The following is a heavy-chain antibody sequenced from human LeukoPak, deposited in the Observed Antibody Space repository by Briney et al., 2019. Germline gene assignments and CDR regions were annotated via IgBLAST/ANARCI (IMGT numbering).Heavy chain of an antibody. CDR2: IYYSGST. CDR1: GGSLSSYY. CDR3: ARHFGLSATAGDYFDY. D-gene: IGHD3-3*01. V-gene: IGHV4-59*08. J-gene: IGHJ4*02. Sequence: SETLSLTCTVSGGSLSSYYWSWIRQPPGKGLEWLGYIYYSGSTNYNPSLKSRVTISVDTSKNQFSLKLSSVTAADTAVYYCARHFGLSATAGDYFDYWGQRTLVTVSS.